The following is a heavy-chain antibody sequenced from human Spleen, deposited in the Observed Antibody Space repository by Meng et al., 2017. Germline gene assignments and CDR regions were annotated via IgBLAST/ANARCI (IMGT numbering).Heavy chain of an antibody. Sequence: QVPVVPSGAEVKKPGASVKVVCKPSGYNFPDYWLHWVRRATGQGLEWMGWMNPNSGNTGYAQKFQGRVTMTRNTSISTAYMELSSLRSEDTAVYYCARGPFGYGYFQHWGQGTLVTVSS. CDR1: GYNFPDYW. CDR3: ARGPFGYGYFQH. V-gene: IGHV1-8*02. CDR2: MNPNSGNT. D-gene: IGHD5-12*01. J-gene: IGHJ1*01.